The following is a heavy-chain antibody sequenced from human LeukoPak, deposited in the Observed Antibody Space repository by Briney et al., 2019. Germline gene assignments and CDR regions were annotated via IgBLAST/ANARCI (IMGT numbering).Heavy chain of an antibody. CDR3: ARDPLGTRPGFDY. V-gene: IGHV3-30*04. J-gene: IGHJ4*02. Sequence: PGGSLRLSCAASGFTFSSYAMHWVRQAPGKGRGWVAVISYDGRNKYYADSVKGRFTTSRDNSKNTLYLQMNTLRAEDTAVYYCARDPLGTRPGFDYWGQGTLVTVSS. CDR1: GFTFSSYA. D-gene: IGHD1-1*01. CDR2: ISYDGRNK.